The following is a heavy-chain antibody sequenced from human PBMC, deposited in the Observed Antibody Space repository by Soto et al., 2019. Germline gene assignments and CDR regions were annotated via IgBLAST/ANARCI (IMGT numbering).Heavy chain of an antibody. CDR1: GFTFSDYY. Sequence: GSLRLSCAASGFTFSDYYMSWIRQAPGKGLEWVSYISSSGSTIYYADSVKGRFTISRDNAKNSLYLQMNSLRAEDTAVYYCASNFDSMVRGVIGSFDYWGQGTLVTVSS. V-gene: IGHV3-11*01. CDR3: ASNFDSMVRGVIGSFDY. J-gene: IGHJ4*02. CDR2: ISSSGSTI. D-gene: IGHD3-10*01.